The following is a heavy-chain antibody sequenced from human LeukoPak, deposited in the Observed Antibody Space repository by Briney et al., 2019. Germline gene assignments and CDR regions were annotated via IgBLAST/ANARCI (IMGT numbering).Heavy chain of an antibody. Sequence: GGSLRLSCAASGFTFSSYAMHLVRQAPGKGLEWVAVISYDGSNKYYADSVKGRFTISRDNSKNTLYLQMNSLRAEDTAVYYCARGLRYYYYYGMDVWGQGTTVTVSS. CDR2: ISYDGSNK. V-gene: IGHV3-30-3*01. CDR3: ARGLRYYYYYGMDV. J-gene: IGHJ6*02. CDR1: GFTFSSYA. D-gene: IGHD5/OR15-5a*01.